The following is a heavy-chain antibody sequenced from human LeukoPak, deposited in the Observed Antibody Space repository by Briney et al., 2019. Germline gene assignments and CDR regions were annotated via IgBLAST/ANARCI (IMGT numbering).Heavy chain of an antibody. CDR1: GYTLTELS. Sequence: ASVKVSCKVSGYTLTELSMHWVRQAPGKGLEWMGGFDPEDGETIYAQKFQGGVTMTEDTSTDTAYMELSSLRSEDTAVYYCATDSMVRGVVDYWGQGTLVTVSS. CDR2: FDPEDGET. J-gene: IGHJ4*02. V-gene: IGHV1-24*01. CDR3: ATDSMVRGVVDY. D-gene: IGHD3-10*01.